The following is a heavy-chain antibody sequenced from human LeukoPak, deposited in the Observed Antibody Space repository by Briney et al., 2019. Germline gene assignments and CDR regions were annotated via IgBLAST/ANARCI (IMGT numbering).Heavy chain of an antibody. CDR1: GYTFTGYY. CDR3: ARDLRGYSGYTDYYFDY. CDR2: INPNSGGT. Sequence: ASVKVSCKPSGYTFTGYYMHWVRQAPGQGLEWMGWINPNSGGTNYAQKFQGRVTMTRDTSISTAYMELSRLRSDDTAVYYCARDLRGYSGYTDYYFDYWGQGTLVTVSS. V-gene: IGHV1-2*02. J-gene: IGHJ4*02. D-gene: IGHD5-12*01.